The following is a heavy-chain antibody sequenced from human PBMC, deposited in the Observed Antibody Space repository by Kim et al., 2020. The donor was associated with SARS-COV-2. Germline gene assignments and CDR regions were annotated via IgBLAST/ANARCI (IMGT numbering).Heavy chain of an antibody. Sequence: GGSLRLSCAASGFTFNTYGMHWVRQAPGKGLEWVAVISYDGSNKNYADSVKGRFTISRDTSKNTLYLQMNSLRVEDTAVYYCVKGVLQYFDWLRGFDPWGQGTLVTVSS. CDR2: ISYDGSNK. V-gene: IGHV3-30*18. D-gene: IGHD3-9*01. CDR1: GFTFNTYG. J-gene: IGHJ5*02. CDR3: VKGVLQYFDWLRGFDP.